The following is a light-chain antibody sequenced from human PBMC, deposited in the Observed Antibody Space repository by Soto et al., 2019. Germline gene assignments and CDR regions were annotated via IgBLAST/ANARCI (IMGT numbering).Light chain of an antibody. CDR3: QQYGSSPWT. Sequence: EIVLTQSPGTLSLSPGERATLSCRASQSVSNSYIAWYQQKPGQAPRLLIYGASSRATDIPDRFSGSGSGTDFPLTISRLEPEDFAGYYCQQYGSSPWTFGQGTKVEIK. CDR1: QSVSNSY. CDR2: GAS. J-gene: IGKJ1*01. V-gene: IGKV3-20*01.